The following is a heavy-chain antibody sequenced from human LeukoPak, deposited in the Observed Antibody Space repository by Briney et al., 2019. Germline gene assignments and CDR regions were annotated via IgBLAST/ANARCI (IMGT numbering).Heavy chain of an antibody. V-gene: IGHV3-7*05. CDR3: ARDGSPFDS. CDR1: GFSFRSYW. Sequence: PGGSLRLSCAASGFSFRSYWMSWVRQAPGKGLEWVAKIKQDGSEKYYVDSVKGRFTISRDNAKNSLYLQMNSLRAEDTAVYYCARDGSPFDSWGQGNPATVSS. CDR2: IKQDGSEK. J-gene: IGHJ4*02.